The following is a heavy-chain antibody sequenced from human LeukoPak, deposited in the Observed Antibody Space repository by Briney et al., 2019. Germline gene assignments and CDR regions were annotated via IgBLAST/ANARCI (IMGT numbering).Heavy chain of an antibody. V-gene: IGHV4-59*08. CDR3: ARTVSGDYYGMDV. Sequence: SSETLSLTCTVSGGSISSYYWSWIRQPLEKGLEWIGYTSYSGSTNYNPSLKSRVTMSVDTSTDQFSLRLISVTAADTAVYYCARTVSGDYYGMDVWGQGTTVTVSS. CDR1: GGSISSYY. J-gene: IGHJ6*02. D-gene: IGHD1-26*01. CDR2: TSYSGST.